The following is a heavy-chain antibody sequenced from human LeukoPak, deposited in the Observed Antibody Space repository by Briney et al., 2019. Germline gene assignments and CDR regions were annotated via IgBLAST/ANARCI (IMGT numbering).Heavy chain of an antibody. Sequence: SETLSLTCTVSGGSISSYYWNWIRQPPGKGLEWIGYIFYSGITNYNPSLKSRVAISVDTSKKQFSLKLTSVTAADTAVYYCARVTTDSYYYYGMDVWGQGTTVTVSS. CDR2: IFYSGIT. J-gene: IGHJ6*02. D-gene: IGHD4-17*01. CDR1: GGSISSYY. V-gene: IGHV4-59*01. CDR3: ARVTTDSYYYYGMDV.